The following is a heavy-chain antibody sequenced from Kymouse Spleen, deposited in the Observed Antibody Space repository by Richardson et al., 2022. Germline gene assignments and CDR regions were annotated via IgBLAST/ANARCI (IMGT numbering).Heavy chain of an antibody. J-gene: IGHJ6*02. Sequence: QVQLVESGGGVVQPGRSLRLSCAASGFTFSSYGMHWVRQAPGKGLEWVAVISYDGSNKYYADSVKGRFTISRDNSKNTLYLQMNSLRAEDTAVYYCAKEITGTTRDYYYGMDVWGQGTTVTVSS. CDR3: AKEITGTTRDYYYGMDV. CDR2: ISYDGSNK. CDR1: GFTFSSYG. D-gene: IGHD1-7*01. V-gene: IGHV3-30*18.